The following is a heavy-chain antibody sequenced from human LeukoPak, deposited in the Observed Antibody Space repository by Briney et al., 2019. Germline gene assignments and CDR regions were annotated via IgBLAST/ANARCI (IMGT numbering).Heavy chain of an antibody. J-gene: IGHJ6*02. CDR1: GYTFTSYG. D-gene: IGHD3-3*01. Sequence: GASVKVSCKASGYTFTSYGVSWVRQAPGQGLEWMGWISAYNGNTNYAQKLQGRVTMTTDTSTSTAYMELRSLRSDDTAVYYCTRVSYYDFWSGYYTEAYYYYYGMDVWGQGTTVTVSS. CDR3: TRVSYYDFWSGYYTEAYYYYYGMDV. CDR2: ISAYNGNT. V-gene: IGHV1-18*01.